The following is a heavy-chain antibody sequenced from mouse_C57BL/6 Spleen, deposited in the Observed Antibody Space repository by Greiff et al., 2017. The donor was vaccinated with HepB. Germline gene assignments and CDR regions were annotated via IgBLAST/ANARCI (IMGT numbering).Heavy chain of an antibody. J-gene: IGHJ1*03. D-gene: IGHD1-1*01. CDR1: GFTFSNYW. Sequence: EVKVEESGGGLVQPGGSMKLSCVASGFTFSNYWMNWVRQSPEKGLEWVAQIRLKSDNYATHYAESVKGRFTISRDDSKSSVYLQMNNLRAEDTGIYYCSPYYLGYFDVWGTGTTVTVSS. V-gene: IGHV6-3*01. CDR2: IRLKSDNYAT. CDR3: SPYYLGYFDV.